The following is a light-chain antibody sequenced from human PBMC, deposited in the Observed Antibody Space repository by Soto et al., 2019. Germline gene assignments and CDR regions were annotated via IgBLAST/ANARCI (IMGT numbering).Light chain of an antibody. J-gene: IGLJ1*01. CDR1: SRDVADYNY. V-gene: IGLV2-14*01. Sequence: QSVLTQPASVSGSPGQSITISCTGTSRDVADYNYVSWYQQHPAKAPKLMIYEVSNRPSGVSNRFSGSKSGNTASLTISGLQAEDEADYYCSLFTSDSTYVFGTGTKVPVL. CDR3: SLFTSDSTYV. CDR2: EVS.